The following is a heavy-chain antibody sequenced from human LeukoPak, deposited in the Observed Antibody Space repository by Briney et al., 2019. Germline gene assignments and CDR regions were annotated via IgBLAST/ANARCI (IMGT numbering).Heavy chain of an antibody. CDR3: TTRLRITMIVVVPVSFDY. CDR2: IKSKTDGGTT. CDR1: GFTFSSYS. J-gene: IGHJ4*02. V-gene: IGHV3-15*01. D-gene: IGHD3-22*01. Sequence: PGGSLRLSCAASGFTFSSYSMSWVRQAPGKGLEWVGRIKSKTDGGTTDYAAPVKGRFTISRDDSKNTLYLQMNSLKTEDTAVYYCTTRLRITMIVVVPVSFDYWGQGTLVTVSS.